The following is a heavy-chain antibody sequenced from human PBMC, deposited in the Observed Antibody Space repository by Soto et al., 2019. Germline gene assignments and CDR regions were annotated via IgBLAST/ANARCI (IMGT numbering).Heavy chain of an antibody. CDR2: IYWDDDK. D-gene: IGHD3-10*01. V-gene: IGHV2-5*02. CDR3: AHIPGSGQLLYSYYYYMDV. Sequence: QITLKESGPTLVNPTQTLTLTCTFSGFSLTTSGEAVGWIRQPPGKALEWLALIYWDDDKRSSPSLKSRLTITKGTSKNQVVLTMTNMDPVDTATYYCAHIPGSGQLLYSYYYYMDVWGKGTTVTVSS. CDR1: GFSLTTSGEA. J-gene: IGHJ6*03.